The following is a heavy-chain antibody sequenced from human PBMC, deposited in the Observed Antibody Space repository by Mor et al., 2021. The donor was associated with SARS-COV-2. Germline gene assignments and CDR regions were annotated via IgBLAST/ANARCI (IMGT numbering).Heavy chain of an antibody. CDR3: AKGRRAH. V-gene: IGHV3-23*01. J-gene: IGHJ4*02. Sequence: VSAISGSGGSTYYADSVKGRFTISRDNSKNTLYLQMNSLRAEDTAVYYCAKGRRAHWGQGTLVTVSS. CDR2: ISGSGGST.